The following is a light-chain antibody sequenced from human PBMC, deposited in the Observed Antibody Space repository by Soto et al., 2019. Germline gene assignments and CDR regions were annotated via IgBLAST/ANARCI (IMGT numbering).Light chain of an antibody. V-gene: IGKV3-15*01. Sequence: EIVMTQSPATLSVSPGERATISCRASQSVGINLAWYQQKPGQAPRILIHGASTRASGISARFSGSGSGTEFTLTITNLQSEDFAIYYCQQYHNWPPLTFGQGTRLDIK. CDR1: QSVGIN. CDR3: QQYHNWPPLT. J-gene: IGKJ5*01. CDR2: GAS.